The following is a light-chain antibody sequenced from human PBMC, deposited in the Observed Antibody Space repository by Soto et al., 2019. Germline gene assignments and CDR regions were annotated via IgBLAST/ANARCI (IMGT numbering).Light chain of an antibody. V-gene: IGLV1-44*01. Sequence: QSVLTQPPSASGTPGQRVTISCSGSSSNIGSNTVNWYQQLPGTAPKLLIYGDNQRPSGVPDRFSGSKSGTSASLAISGLQAEEEADYYCAAWGNSLTVYAFGTGTKVTVL. CDR1: SSNIGSNT. CDR2: GDN. J-gene: IGLJ1*01. CDR3: AAWGNSLTVYA.